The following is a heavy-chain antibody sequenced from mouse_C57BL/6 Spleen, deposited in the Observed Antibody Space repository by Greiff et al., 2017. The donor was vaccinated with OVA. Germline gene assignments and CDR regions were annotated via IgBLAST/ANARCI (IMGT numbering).Heavy chain of an antibody. CDR1: GYAFSSYW. Sequence: QVQLQQSGAELVKPGASVKISCKASGYAFSSYWMNWVKQRPGTGLEWIGQIYPGDGDTNYNGKFKGKATLTADKSSSTAYMQLSSLTSEDSAVYFCARSDTTVVFDYWGQGTTLTVSS. J-gene: IGHJ2*01. V-gene: IGHV1-80*01. D-gene: IGHD1-1*01. CDR2: IYPGDGDT. CDR3: ARSDTTVVFDY.